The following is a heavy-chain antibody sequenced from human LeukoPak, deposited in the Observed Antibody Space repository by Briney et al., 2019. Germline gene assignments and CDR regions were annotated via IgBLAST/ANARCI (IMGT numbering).Heavy chain of an antibody. Sequence: SETLSLTCTVSGDSISSYYWSWLRQPPGKGLEWRGYINYSGNTNYNPSLKSRVTISVDTSKNQFSLRLTSVTAADTAVYYCAREGRQDYVYFDCWGQGTLVTVSS. D-gene: IGHD4-17*01. CDR2: INYSGNT. CDR1: GDSISSYY. J-gene: IGHJ4*02. V-gene: IGHV4-59*01. CDR3: AREGRQDYVYFDC.